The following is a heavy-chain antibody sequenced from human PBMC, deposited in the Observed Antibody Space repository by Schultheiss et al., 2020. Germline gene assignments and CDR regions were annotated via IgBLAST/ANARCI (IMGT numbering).Heavy chain of an antibody. CDR1: GGSISSGGYY. D-gene: IGHD4-17*01. CDR3: ARASDTVTTSVFDY. J-gene: IGHJ4*02. CDR2: IYYSGST. Sequence: SQTLSLTCTVSGGSISSGGYYWSWIRQHPGKGLEWIGYIYYSGSTYYNPSLKSRVTISVDTSKNQFSLKLSSVTAADTAVYYCARASDTVTTSVFDYWGQGTLVTVSS. V-gene: IGHV4-31*03.